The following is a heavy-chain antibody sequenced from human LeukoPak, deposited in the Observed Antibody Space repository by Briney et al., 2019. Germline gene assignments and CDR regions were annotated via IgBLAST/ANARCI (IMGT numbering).Heavy chain of an antibody. Sequence: GGSLRLSCAASGFTFSSYGMHWVRQAPGKGLEWVAFIRYDGSNKYYADSVKGRFTISRVNFKNTLYLQMNSLRAGDTAVYYCAKDRDDIGWYSFDFWGQGTLVTVAS. CDR1: GFTFSSYG. D-gene: IGHD6-19*01. CDR3: AKDRDDIGWYSFDF. V-gene: IGHV3-30*02. CDR2: IRYDGSNK. J-gene: IGHJ4*02.